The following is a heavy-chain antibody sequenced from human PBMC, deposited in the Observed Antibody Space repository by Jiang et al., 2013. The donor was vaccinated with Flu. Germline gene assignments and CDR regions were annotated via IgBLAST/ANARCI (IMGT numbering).Heavy chain of an antibody. Sequence: VKPSETLSLTCTVSGGSISSYYWSWIRQPPGKGLEWIGYIYYSGSTNYNPSLKSRVTISVDTSKNQFSLKLSSVTAADTAVYYCARAQDIVATKFDYWGQGTLVTVSS. D-gene: IGHD5-12*01. CDR3: ARAQDIVATKFDY. J-gene: IGHJ4*02. V-gene: IGHV4-59*01. CDR1: GGSISSYY. CDR2: IYYSGST.